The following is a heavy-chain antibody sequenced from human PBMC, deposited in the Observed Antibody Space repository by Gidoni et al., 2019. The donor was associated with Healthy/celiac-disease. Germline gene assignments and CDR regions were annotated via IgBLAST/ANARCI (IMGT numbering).Heavy chain of an antibody. V-gene: IGHV3-49*03. J-gene: IGHJ5*02. D-gene: IGHD3-9*01. CDR1: GFTFGAYA. CDR3: TRGGDILTGYDGFGWFDP. Sequence: EVQLVESGGGLVQPGRSLRLSCTASGFTFGAYAMRWFRQAPGKGLEWVGFIRSKAYGGTTEYAASVKGRFTISRDDSKSISYLQMNSLKTEDTAVYYCTRGGDILTGYDGFGWFDPWGQGTLVTVSS. CDR2: IRSKAYGGTT.